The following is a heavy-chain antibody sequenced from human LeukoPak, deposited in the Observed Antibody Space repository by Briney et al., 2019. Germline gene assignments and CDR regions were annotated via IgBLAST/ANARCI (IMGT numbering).Heavy chain of an antibody. V-gene: IGHV4-39*01. CDR1: GGSISSSSYY. CDR3: ARLEGGWYYFDY. Sequence: PSETLSLTCTVSGGSISSSSYYWGWIRQPPGKGLEWIGSIYYSGSTYYNPSLKSRVTISVDTSKNQFSLKLSSVTAADTAVYYCARLEGGWYYFDYWGQGTLVTVSS. CDR2: IYYSGST. D-gene: IGHD6-19*01. J-gene: IGHJ4*02.